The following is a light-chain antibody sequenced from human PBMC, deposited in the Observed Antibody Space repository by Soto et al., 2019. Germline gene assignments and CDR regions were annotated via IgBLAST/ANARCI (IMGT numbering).Light chain of an antibody. CDR3: QQFNPYSLTWT. CDR1: QSIRVW. V-gene: IGKV1-5*03. CDR2: RAS. Sequence: DILMTQSPSTLSASVGDRVTITCRASQSIRVWLAWYQQKPGKAPKLLIYRASSLESGVPSRFSGSGSGTEFTLTISSLQPDDFATYYCQQFNPYSLTWTFGQGTKVEI. J-gene: IGKJ1*01.